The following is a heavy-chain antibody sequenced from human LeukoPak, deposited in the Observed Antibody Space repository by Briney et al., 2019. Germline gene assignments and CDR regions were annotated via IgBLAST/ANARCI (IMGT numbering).Heavy chain of an antibody. CDR3: ASRSHKTIVGADTREVGDY. CDR2: IIPMMGIA. D-gene: IGHD6-19*01. Sequence: ASVKVSCKDSGGTLRRHPITWVRQAPGQGLEWMGRIIPMMGIANYAQKFQGRVTITADTSTDTAYMDLISLRSEDTAVYYCASRSHKTIVGADTREVGDYWGQGTLVTVSS. J-gene: IGHJ4*02. CDR1: GGTLRRHP. V-gene: IGHV1-69*02.